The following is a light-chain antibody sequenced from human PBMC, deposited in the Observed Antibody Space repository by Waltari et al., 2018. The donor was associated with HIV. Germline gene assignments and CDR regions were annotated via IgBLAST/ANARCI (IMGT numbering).Light chain of an antibody. V-gene: IGLV2-8*01. CDR1: SSDVGDYNY. J-gene: IGLJ2*01. CDR2: EVS. Sequence: QSALTQPPSASGSPGQSVTISCTGTSSDVGDYNYVSWYQQHPGKVPKLIIYEVSKRPSGVPDRFAGSKSGNTASLTVSGLQAEDEADYYCSSYSGGDSLIIFGGGTELTVL. CDR3: SSYSGGDSLII.